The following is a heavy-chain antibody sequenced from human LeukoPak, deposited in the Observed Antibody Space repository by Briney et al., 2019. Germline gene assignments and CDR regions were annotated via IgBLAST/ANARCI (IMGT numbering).Heavy chain of an antibody. J-gene: IGHJ4*02. D-gene: IGHD3-16*01. CDR1: GGSISSSSYY. V-gene: IGHV4-39*07. CDR2: IYYSGST. Sequence: KSSETLSLTCTVSGGSISSSSYYWGWIRQPPGKGLEWLARIYYSGSTYYNPSLKSRVTISVDTSKNQFSLKLSAVTAADTAVYYCARVSPSVMITFGGVAYYFDYWGQGTLVTVSS. CDR3: ARVSPSVMITFGGVAYYFDY.